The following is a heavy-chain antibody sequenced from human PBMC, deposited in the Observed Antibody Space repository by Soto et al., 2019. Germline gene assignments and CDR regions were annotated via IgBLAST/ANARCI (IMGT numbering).Heavy chain of an antibody. Sequence: GSLRLSCAASGFTFDDYGMSWVRQAPGKGLEWVSGINWNGGSTGYADSVKGRFTISRDNAKNSLYLQMNSLRAEDTALYHCARNGVDLGYCSGGSCYPIDYYYYYMDVWGKGTTVTVSS. CDR1: GFTFDDYG. V-gene: IGHV3-20*01. CDR3: ARNGVDLGYCSGGSCYPIDYYYYYMDV. D-gene: IGHD2-15*01. CDR2: INWNGGST. J-gene: IGHJ6*03.